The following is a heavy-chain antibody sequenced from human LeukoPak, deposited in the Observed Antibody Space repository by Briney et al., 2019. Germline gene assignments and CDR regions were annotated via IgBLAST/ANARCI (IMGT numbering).Heavy chain of an antibody. V-gene: IGHV4-30-4*08. D-gene: IGHD2-2*01. CDR1: GGSISSGDYY. Sequence: SETLSLTCTVSGGSISSGDYYWSWIRQPPGKGLEWIGYIYYSGSTYYNPSLKSRVTISVDTSKDQFSLKLSPVTTADTAVYYCARGPGGAVVVPAAILFVHWGQGTLVTVSS. J-gene: IGHJ4*02. CDR2: IYYSGST. CDR3: ARGPGGAVVVPAAILFVH.